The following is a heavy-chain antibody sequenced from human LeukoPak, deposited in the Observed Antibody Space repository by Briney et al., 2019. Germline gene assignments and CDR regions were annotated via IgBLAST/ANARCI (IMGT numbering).Heavy chain of an antibody. J-gene: IGHJ6*03. CDR2: FSPSGAT. V-gene: IGHV4-38-2*02. CDR3: ARARGEEWYYYYMDV. D-gene: IGHD3-3*01. CDR1: GSSVSTVY. Sequence: SETLSLTCTVYGSSVSTVYWGWIRQPPGKGLEWVGSFSPSGATYYNPSLNSRATISRDTSKNQFSLKVTSVTAADTAVYYCARARGEEWYYYYMDVWGKGTTVTVSS.